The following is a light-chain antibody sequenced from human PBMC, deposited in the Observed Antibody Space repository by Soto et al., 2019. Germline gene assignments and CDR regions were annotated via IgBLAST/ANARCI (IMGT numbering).Light chain of an antibody. J-gene: IGLJ2*01. CDR3: AAWDDSLNVVV. CDR1: SSNIGSNT. CDR2: SHN. Sequence: QLVLTQPPSASGTPGQRVTTSCSGSSSNIGSNTVHWYQQLPGTAPKLLIYSHNQRPSGVPDRCSGSKSGTSASLAISGLQSEDEADYYCAAWDDSLNVVVFGGGTKLTVL. V-gene: IGLV1-44*01.